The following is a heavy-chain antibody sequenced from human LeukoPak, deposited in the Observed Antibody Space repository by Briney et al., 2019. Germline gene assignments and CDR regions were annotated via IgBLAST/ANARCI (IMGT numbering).Heavy chain of an antibody. V-gene: IGHV3-23*01. D-gene: IGHD6-13*01. J-gene: IGHJ4*02. Sequence: GGSLRLSCAASGFTFSSYAMSWVRQPPGKGLEWVSAISGSGGSTYYADSVKGRFTISRDNAKNSLYLQVNSLRAEDTAVYYCARSLYSSSPISFDYWGQGTLVTVSS. CDR3: ARSLYSSSPISFDY. CDR2: ISGSGGST. CDR1: GFTFSSYA.